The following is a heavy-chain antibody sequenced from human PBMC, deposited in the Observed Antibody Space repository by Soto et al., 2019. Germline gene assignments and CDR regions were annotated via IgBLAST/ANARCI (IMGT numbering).Heavy chain of an antibody. J-gene: IGHJ4*02. CDR1: GGSISSYY. D-gene: IGHD3-22*01. Sequence: SETLSLTCTVSGGSISSYYWSWIRQPPGKGLEWIGYIYFRGTANYNPSLKSRVTMSADTSKNQFSLKLNSVTAADTSVYYCARMNYYDTSGYPFDYWGQGMMVT. V-gene: IGHV4-59*01. CDR2: IYFRGTA. CDR3: ARMNYYDTSGYPFDY.